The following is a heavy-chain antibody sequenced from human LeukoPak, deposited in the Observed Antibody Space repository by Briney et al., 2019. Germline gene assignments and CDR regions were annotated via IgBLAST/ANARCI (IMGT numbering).Heavy chain of an antibody. CDR2: INQDGTEK. CDR3: ARVARYCSGGTCSWFDP. CDR1: GFSVSSKW. V-gene: IGHV3-7*01. J-gene: IGHJ5*02. Sequence: GGSLRLSCAASGFSVSSKWMSWVRQAPGKGLEWVANINQDGTEKYYVDSLKGRFTISRDNAKNSLYLQMNSLRADDTAVYYCARVARYCSGGTCSWFDPWGQGTLVTVSS. D-gene: IGHD2-15*01.